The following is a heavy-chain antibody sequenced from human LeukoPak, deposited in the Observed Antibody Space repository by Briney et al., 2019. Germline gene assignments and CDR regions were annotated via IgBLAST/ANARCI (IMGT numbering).Heavy chain of an antibody. Sequence: ASVKVSCKASGYTFTTYAMNWVRQAPGQGLEWMGWINTNTGNPTYAQGFTGRFVFSLDTSVSTAYLQISSLKAEDTAVYYCARDRGYCSSTSCYRHWFDPWGQGTLVTVSS. D-gene: IGHD2-2*02. CDR2: INTNTGNP. CDR1: GYTFTTYA. CDR3: ARDRGYCSSTSCYRHWFDP. V-gene: IGHV7-4-1*02. J-gene: IGHJ5*02.